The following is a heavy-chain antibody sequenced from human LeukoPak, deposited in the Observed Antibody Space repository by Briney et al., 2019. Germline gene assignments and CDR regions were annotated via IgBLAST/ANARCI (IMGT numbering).Heavy chain of an antibody. CDR3: ATTSMVRGVVDY. D-gene: IGHD3-10*01. CDR1: GGSFSGYY. CDR2: INHSGST. V-gene: IGHV4-34*01. Sequence: SETLSLTCAVYGGSFSGYYWSWIRQPPGKGLGWIGEINHSGSTNYNPSLKSRVTISVDTSKNQFSLKLSSVTAADTAVYYCATTSMVRGVVDYWGQGTLVTVSS. J-gene: IGHJ4*02.